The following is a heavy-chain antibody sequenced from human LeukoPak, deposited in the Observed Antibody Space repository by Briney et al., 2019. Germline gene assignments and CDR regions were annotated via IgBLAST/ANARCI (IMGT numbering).Heavy chain of an antibody. V-gene: IGHV3-53*01. D-gene: IGHD4-11*01. CDR3: ARSLGDSNYDY. CDR1: GFTFSSNY. J-gene: IGHJ4*02. CDR2: IYSGGST. Sequence: GGSLRLSCAASGFTFSSNYMSWVRQAPGKGLEWVSVIYSGGSTYYADSVKGRFTISRDNSKNTLDLQMNSLRAEDTAVYYCARSLGDSNYDYWGQGTLVTVSS.